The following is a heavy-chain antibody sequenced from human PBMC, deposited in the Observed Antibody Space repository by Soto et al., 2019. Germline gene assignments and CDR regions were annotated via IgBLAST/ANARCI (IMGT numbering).Heavy chain of an antibody. J-gene: IGHJ6*03. CDR3: ARGVAARPSSGSRRLYYYYMDV. CDR1: GGTVSMYT. Sequence: ASVKVSCKASGGTVSMYTINWVRQAPGQGLEWMGGINPMFGTRKYAQKFQGKVTITADESTSTVYLELGSLTSEDTAVYYCARGVAARPSSGSRRLYYYYMDVWGKGTTVTVSS. V-gene: IGHV1-69*13. CDR2: INPMFGTR. D-gene: IGHD6-6*01.